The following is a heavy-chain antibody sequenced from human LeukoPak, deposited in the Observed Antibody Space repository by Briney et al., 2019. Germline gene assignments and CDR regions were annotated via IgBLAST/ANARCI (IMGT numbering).Heavy chain of an antibody. CDR3: ARQTGYSSSWHFDY. CDR2: IYDSGST. Sequence: SETLSLTCTVSGGSISSSSYYWGWIRQPPGKGLEWIGSIYDSGSTYYNPSLKSRVTISVDTSKNQFSLKLSSVTAADTAVYYCARQTGYSSSWHFDYWGQGTLVTVSS. CDR1: GGSISSSSYY. J-gene: IGHJ4*02. D-gene: IGHD6-13*01. V-gene: IGHV4-39*01.